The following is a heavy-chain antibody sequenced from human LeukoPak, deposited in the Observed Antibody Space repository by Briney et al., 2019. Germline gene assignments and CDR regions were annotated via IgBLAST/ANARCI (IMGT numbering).Heavy chain of an antibody. J-gene: IGHJ5*02. CDR1: GGTFSSYA. Sequence: VKVSCKASGGTFSSYAISWVRQAPGQGLEWMGRIIPILGIANYAQKFQGRVTITADKSTSTAYMELSSLRSEDTAVYYCARGRITMVRGPFDPWGQGTLVTVSS. CDR3: ARGRITMVRGPFDP. V-gene: IGHV1-69*10. CDR2: IIPILGIA. D-gene: IGHD3-10*01.